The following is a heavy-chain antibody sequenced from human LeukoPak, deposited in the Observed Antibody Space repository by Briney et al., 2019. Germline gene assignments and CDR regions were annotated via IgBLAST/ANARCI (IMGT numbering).Heavy chain of an antibody. V-gene: IGHV3-23*01. CDR3: AKDIVVGATPPPRFNY. Sequence: GGSLRLSCAASGFTFSSYAMSWVRQAPGRGLEWASAISGSGGSTYYADSVKGRFTISRDNSKKTLYLQMNSLRVEDTAVYYCAKDIVVGATPPPRFNYWGQGTLVTVSS. CDR2: ISGSGGST. D-gene: IGHD2-15*01. CDR1: GFTFSSYA. J-gene: IGHJ4*02.